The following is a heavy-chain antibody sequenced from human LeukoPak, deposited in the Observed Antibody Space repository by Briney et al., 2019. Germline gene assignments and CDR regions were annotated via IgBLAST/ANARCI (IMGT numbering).Heavy chain of an antibody. D-gene: IGHD1-26*01. V-gene: IGHV4-59*01. J-gene: IGHJ4*02. CDR3: ARAMTGSYYSPRLDY. CDR1: GGSISSYY. CDR2: IYYSGST. Sequence: NPSETLSLTCTVSGGSISSYYWSWIRQPPGKGLEWIGYIYYSGSTNYNPSLKGRVTISVDTSKNQFSLKLSSVTAADTAVYYCARAMTGSYYSPRLDYWGQGTLVTVSS.